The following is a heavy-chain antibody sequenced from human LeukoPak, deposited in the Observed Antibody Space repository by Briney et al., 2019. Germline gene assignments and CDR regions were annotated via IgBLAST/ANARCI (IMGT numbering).Heavy chain of an antibody. V-gene: IGHV4-30-4*08. CDR1: GGSISSGDYY. Sequence: SQTLSLTXTVSGGSISSGDYYWSWIRQPPGKGLEWIGYIYYSGSTYYNPSLKSRVTISVDTSKNQFSLKLSSVTAADTAVYYCPRGRGLAAAGTNYMDVWGKGTTVTVSS. CDR2: IYYSGST. D-gene: IGHD6-13*01. J-gene: IGHJ6*03. CDR3: PRGRGLAAAGTNYMDV.